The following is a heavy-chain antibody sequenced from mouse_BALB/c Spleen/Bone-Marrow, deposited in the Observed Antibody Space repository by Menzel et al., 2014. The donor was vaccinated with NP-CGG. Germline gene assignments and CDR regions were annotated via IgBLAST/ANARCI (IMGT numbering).Heavy chain of an antibody. CDR2: IDPANVNT. CDR3: ARDGHYYGYWFAY. D-gene: IGHD1-2*01. CDR1: GFNIKDTY. Sequence: EVQLQQSGAELVNPGASVKLSCTASGFNIKDTYMHWVKQRPEQGLEWIGRIDPANVNTKYDPNFQGKATITADTSSNTAYLQLSSLTSEDTAVYYCARDGHYYGYWFAYWGQGALVTVSA. V-gene: IGHV14-3*02. J-gene: IGHJ3*01.